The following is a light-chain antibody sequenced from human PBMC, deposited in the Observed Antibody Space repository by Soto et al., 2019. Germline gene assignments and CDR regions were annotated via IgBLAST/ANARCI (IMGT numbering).Light chain of an antibody. V-gene: IGKV1-5*01. Sequence: DIQMTQSPSTMSASVRDRVTITCRASQSISNRLAWYQQKPGKAPKVLIYDASSLESGVPSRFSGSGSATEFILTISSLQPDDFETYHCQHYGGVWTFRQGNK. J-gene: IGKJ1*01. CDR1: QSISNR. CDR3: QHYGGVWT. CDR2: DAS.